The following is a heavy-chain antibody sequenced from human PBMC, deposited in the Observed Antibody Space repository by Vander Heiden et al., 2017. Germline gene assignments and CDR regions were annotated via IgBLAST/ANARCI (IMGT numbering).Heavy chain of an antibody. Sequence: EVPLVESGGGLVTPGGSLRLSCAASGFTFNSDSMNWVRQAPGRGLEWVSSIDSTSSYIFYADSVRGRFTISRDNAKNSLYLQMNSLRVEDTAVYYCASRYSYGFLYWGQGTLVTVSS. CDR1: GFTFNSDS. D-gene: IGHD5-18*01. CDR3: ASRYSYGFLY. CDR2: IDSTSSYI. J-gene: IGHJ4*02. V-gene: IGHV3-21*01.